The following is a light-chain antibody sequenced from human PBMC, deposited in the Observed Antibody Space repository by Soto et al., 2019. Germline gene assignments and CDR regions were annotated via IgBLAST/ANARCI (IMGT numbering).Light chain of an antibody. CDR2: DVS. CDR1: SSGFGGYNY. J-gene: IGLJ1*01. V-gene: IGLV2-14*03. CDR3: SSYTSSFKLAV. Sequence: QSVLTQPASVSGSPGQSITIFCTGTSSGFGGYNYVSWYQQHPGSAPKLMIYDVSSRPSGVSNRFSGSKSGNTASLTISGLQAEDEADYYCSSYTSSFKLAVFGSGTKVTVL.